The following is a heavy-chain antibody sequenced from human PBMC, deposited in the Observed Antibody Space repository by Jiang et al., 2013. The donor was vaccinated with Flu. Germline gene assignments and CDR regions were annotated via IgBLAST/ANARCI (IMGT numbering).Heavy chain of an antibody. Sequence: GSGLVKPSGTLSLTCAVSGGSISSSNWWSWVRQPPGKGLEWIGEIYHSGSTKYNPSLKSRVTISVDKSKDQFSLKLSSVTAADTAVYYCARGKYQLLGPYFDYWGQGTLVTVSS. CDR3: ARGKYQLLGPYFDY. D-gene: IGHD2-2*01. J-gene: IGHJ4*02. V-gene: IGHV4-4*02. CDR2: IYHSGST. CDR1: GGSISSSNW.